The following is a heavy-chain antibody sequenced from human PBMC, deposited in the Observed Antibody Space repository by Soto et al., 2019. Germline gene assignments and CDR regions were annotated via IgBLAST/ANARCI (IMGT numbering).Heavy chain of an antibody. CDR2: MSFDGNSK. V-gene: IGHV3-30-3*01. CDR1: GFAVSSYS. CDR3: TRGRPMIANDDFEY. D-gene: IGHD2-21*01. J-gene: IGHJ4*02. Sequence: GGSLRLSCAASGFAVSSYSMHWVRQAPGKGLEWVAAMSFDGNSKYFADSVKGQFKISRDTSKNTWSLEMESLGVEDSALYHCTRGRPMIANDDFEYWGQGTQVTVSS.